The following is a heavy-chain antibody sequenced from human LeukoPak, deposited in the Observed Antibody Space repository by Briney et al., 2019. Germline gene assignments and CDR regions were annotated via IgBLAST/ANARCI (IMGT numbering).Heavy chain of an antibody. CDR3: ATTGDLYYMDV. D-gene: IGHD7-27*01. J-gene: IGHJ6*03. CDR2: IYYSGST. CDR1: GGSISSSSYY. V-gene: IGHV4-39*01. Sequence: SETLSLTCTVSGGSISSSSYYWGWIRQPPGKWLEWIGSIYYSGSTYYNPSLKSRVTISVDTSKNQFSLKLSSVTAADTAVYYCATTGDLYYMDVWGKGTTVTVSS.